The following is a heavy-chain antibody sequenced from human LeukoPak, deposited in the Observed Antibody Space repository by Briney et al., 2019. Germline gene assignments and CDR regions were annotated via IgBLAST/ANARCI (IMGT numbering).Heavy chain of an antibody. J-gene: IGHJ4*02. CDR2: IWYDGSNK. D-gene: IGHD3-22*01. CDR1: GFTFSSYG. V-gene: IGHV3-33*01. Sequence: GGSLRLSCAVSGFTFSSYGMHWVRQAPGKGLEWVAVIWYDGSNKYYADSVKGRFTISRDNAKNSLYLQMNSLRAEDTAVYYCARDRGEYYYDSSGYSYYFDYWGQGTLVTVSS. CDR3: ARDRGEYYYDSSGYSYYFDY.